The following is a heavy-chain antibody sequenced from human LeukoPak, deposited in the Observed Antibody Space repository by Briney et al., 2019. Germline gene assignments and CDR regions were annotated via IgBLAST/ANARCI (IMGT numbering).Heavy chain of an antibody. V-gene: IGHV4-34*01. Sequence: SETLSLTCAVYGGSFSGYYGSWIRQPPGKGLEWIGEINHSGSTNYNPSLKSRVTISVDTSKNQFSLKLSSVTAADTAVYYCASRIVVVPAAKGGKLNNWFDPWGQGALVTVSS. D-gene: IGHD2-2*01. CDR2: INHSGST. CDR3: ASRIVVVPAAKGGKLNNWFDP. J-gene: IGHJ5*02. CDR1: GGSFSGYY.